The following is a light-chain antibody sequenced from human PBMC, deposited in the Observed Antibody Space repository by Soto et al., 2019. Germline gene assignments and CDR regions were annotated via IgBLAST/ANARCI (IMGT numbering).Light chain of an antibody. CDR2: GAS. CDR1: QTVSGN. CDR3: QQYNNWLFT. J-gene: IGKJ4*01. V-gene: IGKV3-15*01. Sequence: EIVMTQSPATLSVSPGERVTLSCRASQTVSGNLAWYQQKPGQAPRLLIHGASTMATGIPARFSGSGSGTEFTLTISSLQSEDFAVYYCQQYNNWLFTFGGGTRVEIK.